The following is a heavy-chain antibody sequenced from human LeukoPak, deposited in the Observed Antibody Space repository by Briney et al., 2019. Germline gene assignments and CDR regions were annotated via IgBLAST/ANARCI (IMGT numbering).Heavy chain of an antibody. CDR2: INPSGGST. V-gene: IGHV1-46*01. J-gene: IGHJ4*02. D-gene: IGHD6-19*01. CDR3: AREPVRGVVAGCCDY. CDR1: GYTFTSYY. Sequence: ASVKVSCKASGYTFTSYYMHWVRQAPGQGLEWMGIINPSGGSTSYAQKFQGRVTMTRDTSTSTVYMELSSLRSEDTAVYYCAREPVRGVVAGCCDYWGQGTLVTVSS.